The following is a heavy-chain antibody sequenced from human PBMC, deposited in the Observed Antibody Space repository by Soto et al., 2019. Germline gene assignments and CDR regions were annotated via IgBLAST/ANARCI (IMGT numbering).Heavy chain of an antibody. D-gene: IGHD1-1*01. CDR3: VRDGTKTLRDWFDP. Sequence: ETLSLTCTVSGASISGVYWSLILKSAGKGLEWIGRIYATGTTYYNPSLKSRVMMSVDTSKKQFSLKLRSVTAADTAVYYCVRDGTKTLRDWFDPWGQG. J-gene: IGHJ5*02. V-gene: IGHV4-4*07. CDR2: IYATGTT. CDR1: GASISGVY.